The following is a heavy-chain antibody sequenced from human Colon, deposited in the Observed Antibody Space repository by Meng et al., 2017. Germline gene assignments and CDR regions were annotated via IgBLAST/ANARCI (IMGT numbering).Heavy chain of an antibody. V-gene: IGHV3-21*01. J-gene: IGHJ4*02. Sequence: GESLKISCAASGFTFSRYSMNWVRQAPGKGLEWVSSISSSSSYIYYADSVKGRFTISRDNAKNSLYLQMNSLRAEDTAVYYCARDYYYDSSGYRLYYFDYWGQGTLVTVSS. CDR1: GFTFSRYS. D-gene: IGHD3-22*01. CDR2: ISSSSSYI. CDR3: ARDYYYDSSGYRLYYFDY.